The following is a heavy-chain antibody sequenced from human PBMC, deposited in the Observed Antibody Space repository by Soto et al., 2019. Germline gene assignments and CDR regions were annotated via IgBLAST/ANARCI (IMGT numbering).Heavy chain of an antibody. J-gene: IGHJ4*02. V-gene: IGHV4-30-4*01. D-gene: IGHD4-17*01. Sequence: TLSLTCIVSGGSISNVNDCWSWIRQRPDKGLEWIGHIYSGGNTYTNPSLKSRLTISVDTSKNQFSLKLSSVTAADTAVYYCARRYGVYFDSWGQGTLVTVSS. CDR2: IYSGGNT. CDR3: ARRYGVYFDS. CDR1: GGSISNVNDC.